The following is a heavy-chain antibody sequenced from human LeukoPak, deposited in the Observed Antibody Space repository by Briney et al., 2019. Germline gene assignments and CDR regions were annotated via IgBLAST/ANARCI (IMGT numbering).Heavy chain of an antibody. CDR3: ASNRVIWFGEFNYYYGMDV. CDR2: IYYSGST. D-gene: IGHD3-10*01. V-gene: IGHV4-31*03. CDR1: GGSISSGGYY. Sequence: SQTLSLTCTVSGGSISSGGYYWSWIRQHPGKGLEWIGYIYYSGSTYYNPSLKSRVTISVDTSKNQFPLKLSSVTAADTAVYYCASNRVIWFGEFNYYYGMDVWGKGTTVTVSS. J-gene: IGHJ6*04.